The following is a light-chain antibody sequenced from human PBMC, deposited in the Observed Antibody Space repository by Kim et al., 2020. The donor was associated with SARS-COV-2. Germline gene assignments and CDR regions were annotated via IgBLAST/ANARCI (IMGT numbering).Light chain of an antibody. Sequence: STGESATLYCRASQTVNSFYLAWYQQKPGQAPRLLIYNSSKRATGIPDRFSGSGSGTDFTLTISRLEPEDFAVYYCQQYGTSPKTFGPGTKVEIK. CDR2: NSS. CDR3: QQYGTSPKT. V-gene: IGKV3-20*01. CDR1: QTVNSFY. J-gene: IGKJ1*01.